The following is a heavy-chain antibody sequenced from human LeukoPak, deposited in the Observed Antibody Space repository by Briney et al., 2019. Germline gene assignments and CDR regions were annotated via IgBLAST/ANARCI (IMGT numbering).Heavy chain of an antibody. CDR2: IYHSGSI. J-gene: IGHJ4*02. Sequence: SETLSLTCAVSGYSISSGYYWGWIRQPPGKGLEWIGSIYHSGSIYYNPSLKSRVTISVDTSKNQFSLKLSSVTAADTAVYYCARFLVGATEGMDYWGQGTLVTVSS. D-gene: IGHD1-26*01. CDR1: GYSISSGYY. CDR3: ARFLVGATEGMDY. V-gene: IGHV4-38-2*01.